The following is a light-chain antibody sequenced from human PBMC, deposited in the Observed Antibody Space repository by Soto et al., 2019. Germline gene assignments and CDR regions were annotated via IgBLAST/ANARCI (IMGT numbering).Light chain of an antibody. V-gene: IGLV2-11*01. Sequence: QSVLTQPRSVSGSPGQSVTISCTGTSSDVGGYNYVSWHQQHPGKAHKLMIYDVSKRPSGVPDRFSGSKSGNTASLTISGLQAEDEADYYCCSYAGSYTYVFGTGTKVTVL. CDR1: SSDVGGYNY. CDR3: CSYAGSYTYV. J-gene: IGLJ1*01. CDR2: DVS.